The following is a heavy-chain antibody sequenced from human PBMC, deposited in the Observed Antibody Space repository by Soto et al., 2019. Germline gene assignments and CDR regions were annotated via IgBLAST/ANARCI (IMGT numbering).Heavy chain of an antibody. CDR2: IKQDGSEK. CDR3: ASLVYDSSGYYFDY. V-gene: IGHV3-7*05. Sequence: GGSLRLSCAASGFTFSSYWMSWVRQAPGKGLEWVANIKQDGSEKYYVDSVKGRFTISRDNAKNSLYLQMNSLRAEDTAVYYCASLVYDSSGYYFDYWGQGTLVTVSS. D-gene: IGHD3-22*01. J-gene: IGHJ4*02. CDR1: GFTFSSYW.